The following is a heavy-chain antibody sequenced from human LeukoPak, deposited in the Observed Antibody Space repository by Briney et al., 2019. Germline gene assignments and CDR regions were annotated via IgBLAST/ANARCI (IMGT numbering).Heavy chain of an antibody. J-gene: IGHJ6*03. CDR1: GGSISSSSYY. V-gene: IGHV4-39*07. Sequence: PSETLSLTCTVSGGSISSSSYYWGWIRQPPGKGLEWIGSIYYSGSTYYNPSLKSRVTISVDTSKNQFSLKLSSVTAADTAVYYCARGDAVSRPGVDYYYYYMDVWGKGTTVTVSS. CDR3: ARGDAVSRPGVDYYYYYMDV. D-gene: IGHD3-16*01. CDR2: IYYSGST.